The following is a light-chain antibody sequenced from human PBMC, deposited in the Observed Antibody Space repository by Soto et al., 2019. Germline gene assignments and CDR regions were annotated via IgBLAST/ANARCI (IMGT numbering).Light chain of an antibody. CDR1: KSFTSN. CDR3: QQYNDWPIT. Sequence: EIVMTQSPATLSLSPGESATLSCRASKSFTSNLAWYKQKPGQAPRLLLYGASTRATDIPARFSGGGSGTEFTLTLSSLQSEDFAVYYCQQYNDWPITFGQGTRLEIK. V-gene: IGKV3-15*01. J-gene: IGKJ5*01. CDR2: GAS.